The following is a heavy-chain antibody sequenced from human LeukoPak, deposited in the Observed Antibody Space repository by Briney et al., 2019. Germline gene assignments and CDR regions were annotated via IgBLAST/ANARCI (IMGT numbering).Heavy chain of an antibody. Sequence: PGGSLRLSCAASGFTFSSYAMSWVRQAPGKGLEWVSAISGSGGNTYYADSVKGRFTISRDNSKNTLFLQMNSLRPEDTAVYYCAKDQRHERCIGVRSSGIDYWGQGTLVTVSS. CDR2: ISGSGGNT. V-gene: IGHV3-23*01. D-gene: IGHD2-8*01. J-gene: IGHJ4*02. CDR3: AKDQRHERCIGVRSSGIDY. CDR1: GFTFSSYA.